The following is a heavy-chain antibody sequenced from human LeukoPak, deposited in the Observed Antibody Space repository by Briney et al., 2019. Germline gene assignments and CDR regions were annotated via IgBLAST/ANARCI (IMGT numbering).Heavy chain of an antibody. CDR2: IYHSGST. J-gene: IGHJ3*02. CDR3: ARPMPQGAAPLYYDAFDI. D-gene: IGHD6-6*01. V-gene: IGHV4-30-2*03. CDR1: GGSISSGGYY. Sequence: SQTLSLTCTVSGGSISSGGYYWSWIRQPPGKGLEWIGYIYHSGSTYYNPSLKSRVTISVDTSKNQFSLKLSSVTAADTAVYYCARPMPQGAAPLYYDAFDIWGQGTMVTVSS.